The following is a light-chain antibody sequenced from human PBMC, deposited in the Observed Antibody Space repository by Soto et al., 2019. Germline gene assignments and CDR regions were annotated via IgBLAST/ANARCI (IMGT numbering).Light chain of an antibody. CDR1: NIGIKS. Sequence: SYDLTQPPSVSVAPGQTATVTCGGNNIGIKSVHWYQQKPGQAPVLVVYDDSDRPSGIPERFSGSNSGNTATLTISRVEAGDEADYYCQVWDSDTDHLVFATGTKVTV. J-gene: IGLJ1*01. CDR2: DDS. CDR3: QVWDSDTDHLV. V-gene: IGLV3-21*02.